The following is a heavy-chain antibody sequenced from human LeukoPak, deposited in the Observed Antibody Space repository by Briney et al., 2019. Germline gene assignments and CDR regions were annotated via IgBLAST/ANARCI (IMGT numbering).Heavy chain of an antibody. CDR1: GFTFSGYA. Sequence: GGSLRLSCAASGFTFSGYAMSWVRQAPGKGLEWVSAISGSGGSTYYADSVKGRFTISRDNSKNTLYLQMNSLRAEDTAVYYCAKPRALAVAGLLFDYWGQGTLVTVSS. V-gene: IGHV3-23*01. CDR2: ISGSGGST. CDR3: AKPRALAVAGLLFDY. D-gene: IGHD6-19*01. J-gene: IGHJ4*02.